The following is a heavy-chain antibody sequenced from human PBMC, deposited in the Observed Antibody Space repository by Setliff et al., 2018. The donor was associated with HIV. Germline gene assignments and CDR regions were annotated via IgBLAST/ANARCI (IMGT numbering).Heavy chain of an antibody. CDR3: ARQFRYPNRAVAGVDY. CDR2: IYYSGSA. Sequence: PGGSLRLSCAASGFTFSNAWMNWIRQPPGKGLEWIGSIYYSGSAYYSPSLKSRVTISVDTSKNQFSLKLSSVTAADTAIYFCARQFRYPNRAVAGVDYWGQGTLVTVSS. J-gene: IGHJ4*02. D-gene: IGHD6-19*01. V-gene: IGHV4-39*01. CDR1: GFTFSNAW.